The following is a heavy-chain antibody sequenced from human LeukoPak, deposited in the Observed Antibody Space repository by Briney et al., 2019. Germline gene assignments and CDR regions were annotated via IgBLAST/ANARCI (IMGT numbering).Heavy chain of an antibody. CDR3: ARGGYSYYEYFQH. D-gene: IGHD5-18*01. Sequence: TSETLSLTCTVSGGSISSYYWSWIRQPPGKGLEWIGYIYYSGSTNYNPSLKSRVTISVDTSKNQFSPKLSSVTAADTAVYYCARGGYSYYEYFQHWGQGTLVTVSS. V-gene: IGHV4-59*01. CDR1: GGSISSYY. CDR2: IYYSGST. J-gene: IGHJ1*01.